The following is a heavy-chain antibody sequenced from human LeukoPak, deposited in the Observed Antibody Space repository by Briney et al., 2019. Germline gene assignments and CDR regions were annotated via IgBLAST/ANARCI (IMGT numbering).Heavy chain of an antibody. Sequence: GASVKVSCKASGYTFTGYYMHWVRQAPGQGLEWMGWINPNSGGTNYAQKFQGRVTMTRDTSISTAYMELSRLRSDDTAVYYCAALTRYCSSTSCYWSSFDYWGQGPWSPSPQ. D-gene: IGHD2-2*01. CDR1: GYTFTGYY. CDR3: AALTRYCSSTSCYWSSFDY. CDR2: INPNSGGT. J-gene: IGHJ4*02. V-gene: IGHV1-2*02.